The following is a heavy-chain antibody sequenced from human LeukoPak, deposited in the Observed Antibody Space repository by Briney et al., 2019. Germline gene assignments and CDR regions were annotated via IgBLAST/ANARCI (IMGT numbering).Heavy chain of an antibody. CDR2: INSDGSST. Sequence: GGSLRLSCAASGFSFSSYWMHWVRQAPGKGLLWVSRINSDGSSTSYADSVKGRFTISRDNAKNTLYLQMNSLRAEDTAVYYCARRIAAAAAPYYFDYWGQGTLVTVSS. CDR3: ARRIAAAAAPYYFDY. D-gene: IGHD6-13*01. V-gene: IGHV3-74*01. CDR1: GFSFSSYW. J-gene: IGHJ4*02.